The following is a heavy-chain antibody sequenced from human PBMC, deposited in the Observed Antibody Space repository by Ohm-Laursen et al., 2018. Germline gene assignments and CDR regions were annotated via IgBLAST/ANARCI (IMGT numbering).Heavy chain of an antibody. V-gene: IGHV4-4*07. Sequence: SDTLSLTCTVSGDSISIYYWTWIRQPAGKGLEWIGRISTTGSSNYNPSLKSRVTMSVDTSKNHFSLKLSSVTAADTAVYYCAREGYSYGYFMDYWGQGTLVTVSS. CDR2: ISTTGSS. J-gene: IGHJ4*02. CDR1: GDSISIYY. CDR3: AREGYSYGYFMDY. D-gene: IGHD5-18*01.